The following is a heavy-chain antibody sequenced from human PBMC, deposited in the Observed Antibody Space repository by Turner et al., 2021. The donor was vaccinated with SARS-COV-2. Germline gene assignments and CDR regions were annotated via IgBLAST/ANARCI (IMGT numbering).Heavy chain of an antibody. CDR1: GFTFSSYA. J-gene: IGHJ5*02. Sequence: EVQLLESGGGLVQPGGSLRLSCAASGFTFSSYAMTWVRQAPGKGLEWVSAISGSGGRTYCADSVKGRLTISRDNSKNTLYLQMNSLRAEDTAVYYCAKDEGSCYYESECGWFDPWGQGTLVTVSS. CDR2: ISGSGGRT. D-gene: IGHD2-15*01. V-gene: IGHV3-23*01. CDR3: AKDEGSCYYESECGWFDP.